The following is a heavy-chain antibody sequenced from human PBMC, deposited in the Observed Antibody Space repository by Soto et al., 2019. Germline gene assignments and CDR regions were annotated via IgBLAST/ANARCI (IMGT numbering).Heavy chain of an antibody. CDR2: IFGSGAPT. Sequence: EVQLLESGGGLVQPGGSLRLSCAASGYTFSNYAMSWVRQAPGKGLQWVSTIFGSGAPTHYADSVKGRFAISRDKSNNTLFLQMNRLKDEDTAVYYCTREASTWGFAFDLWGQGTRVAVSS. J-gene: IGHJ3*01. CDR3: TREASTWGFAFDL. D-gene: IGHD3-16*01. V-gene: IGHV3-23*01. CDR1: GYTFSNYA.